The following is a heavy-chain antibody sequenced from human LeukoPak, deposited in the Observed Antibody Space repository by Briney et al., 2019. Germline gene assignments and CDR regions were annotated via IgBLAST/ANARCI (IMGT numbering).Heavy chain of an antibody. V-gene: IGHV1-2*02. Sequence: ASVKVSCKASGYTSTGYYMHWVRQAPGQGLEWMGWINPNSGGTNYAQKFQGRVTMTRDTSISTAYMELSRLRSDDTAVYYCALISSSWYAVDYWGQGTLVTVSS. CDR3: ALISSSWYAVDY. J-gene: IGHJ4*02. CDR1: GYTSTGYY. CDR2: INPNSGGT. D-gene: IGHD6-13*01.